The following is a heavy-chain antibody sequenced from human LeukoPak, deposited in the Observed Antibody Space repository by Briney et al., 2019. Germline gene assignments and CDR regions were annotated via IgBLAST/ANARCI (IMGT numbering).Heavy chain of an antibody. D-gene: IGHD5-12*01. CDR2: MNNGPGAK. Sequence: PGGSLRLSCAASGFTFSSYWMSWVRQPSGKGLEWVSAMNNGPGAKFYRDSVRGRFTISRDDSKNTLYMQMNSLRAEDTGTYYCGKTHYDLVDVWGQGTTVTVSS. CDR3: GKTHYDLVDV. J-gene: IGHJ6*02. CDR1: GFTFSSYW. V-gene: IGHV3-23*01.